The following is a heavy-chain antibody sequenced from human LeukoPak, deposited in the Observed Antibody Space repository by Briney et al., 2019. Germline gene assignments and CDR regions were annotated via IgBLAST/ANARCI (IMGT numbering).Heavy chain of an antibody. CDR1: GGSISYYY. J-gene: IGHJ3*01. Sequence: PPETLSLTCTVSGGSISYYYWGWIRQPPGKGLEWIGYIYYSGSTNYNPSLKSRVTISVDTSKNQFSLNLTSVTTADTAVYYCARVSCSSTSCPRRDALDVWGQGTMVTVSS. CDR3: ARVSCSSTSCPRRDALDV. D-gene: IGHD2-2*01. CDR2: IYYSGST. V-gene: IGHV4-59*01.